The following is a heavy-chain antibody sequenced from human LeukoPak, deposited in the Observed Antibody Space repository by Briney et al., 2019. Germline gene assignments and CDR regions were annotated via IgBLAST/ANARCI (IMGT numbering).Heavy chain of an antibody. CDR1: GFTFSDYY. CDR3: ARAQVVPAATYYYYYGMDV. Sequence: GGSLRLSCAASGFTFSDYYMNWIRLAPGKGLEWVSSISTSSTYTDYADSVRGRFTISRDNANNSLYLQMNSLRAEDTAVYYCARAQVVPAATYYYYYGMDVWGKGTTVTVSS. D-gene: IGHD2-2*01. CDR2: ISTSSTYT. V-gene: IGHV3-11*06. J-gene: IGHJ6*04.